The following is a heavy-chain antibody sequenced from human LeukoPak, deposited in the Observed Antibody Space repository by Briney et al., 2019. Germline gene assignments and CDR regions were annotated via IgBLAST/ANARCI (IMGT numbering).Heavy chain of an antibody. CDR2: VYYSGTT. J-gene: IGHJ5*02. D-gene: IGHD4/OR15-4a*01. CDR3: ARRDYAAWFDP. Sequence: SETLSLTCNVSGDSITSGGFYWAWIRQSPGKGLEWIGNVYYSGTTQYNPSPKGRVTISMDMSKNQFSLNLNSVSATDTAIYYCARRDYAAWFDPWGQGTLVTVSS. CDR1: GDSITSGGFY. V-gene: IGHV4-39*01.